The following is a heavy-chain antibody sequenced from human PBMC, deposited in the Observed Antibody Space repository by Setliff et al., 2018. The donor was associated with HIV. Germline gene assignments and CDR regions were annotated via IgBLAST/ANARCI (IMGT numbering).Heavy chain of an antibody. V-gene: IGHV4-39*07. D-gene: IGHD1-7*01. Sequence: SETLSLTCTVSGGSISNSDFYWGGIRQSPGKGLEWIGSIYYRGATYYNPTLQSRVTISADTSKPQFSLKMSSVTAADTAVYYCARVRLELRQYWFDSWGQGSPVTVSS. J-gene: IGHJ5*01. CDR1: GGSISNSDFY. CDR2: IYYRGAT. CDR3: ARVRLELRQYWFDS.